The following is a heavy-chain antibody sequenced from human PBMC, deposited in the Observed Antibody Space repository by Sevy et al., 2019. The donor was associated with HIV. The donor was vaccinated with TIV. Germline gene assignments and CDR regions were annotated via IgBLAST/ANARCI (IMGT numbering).Heavy chain of an antibody. CDR2: ISGPGIST. D-gene: IGHD3-22*01. V-gene: IGHV3-23*01. J-gene: IGHJ3*01. Sequence: GGSLRLSCAASGFTFNTHAMSWVRQAPGKGLEWVSLISGPGISTYYADSVKGRFTISRDNSKNTLYLQMNNLRDDDTAVYYCAKALNPALESMIEVVLRTLKGLDVWGQGTKVTVSS. CDR1: GFTFNTHA. CDR3: AKALNPALESMIEVVLRTLKGLDV.